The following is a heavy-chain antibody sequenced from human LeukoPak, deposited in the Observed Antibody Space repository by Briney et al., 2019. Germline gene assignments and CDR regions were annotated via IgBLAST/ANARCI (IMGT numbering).Heavy chain of an antibody. J-gene: IGHJ4*02. CDR1: GFTFSSYA. D-gene: IGHD6-6*01. CDR3: ARESSSVISHYFDY. CDR2: ISYDGSNT. Sequence: GGSLRLSCAASGFTFSSYAMHWVRQAPGKGLEWVAVISYDGSNTYYADSVKGRFTISRDNSKNTLYLQMNSLRAEDTAVYYCARESSSVISHYFDYWGQGTLVTVSS. V-gene: IGHV3-30*01.